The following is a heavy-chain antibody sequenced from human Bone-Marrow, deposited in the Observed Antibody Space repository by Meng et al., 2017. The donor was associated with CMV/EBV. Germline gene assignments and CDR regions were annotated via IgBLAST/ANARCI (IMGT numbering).Heavy chain of an antibody. J-gene: IGHJ4*02. CDR1: GGSISSSSYY. Sequence: SETLSLTCTVSGGSISSSSYYWGWIRQPPGKGLEWIGSIYYSGSTYYNPSLKSRVTISVDTSKNQFSLKLSSVTAADTAVYYCARDRWIQLGDQPIADWGPGKLVNVSS. CDR3: ARDRWIQLGDQPIAD. D-gene: IGHD5-18*01. V-gene: IGHV4-39*07. CDR2: IYYSGST.